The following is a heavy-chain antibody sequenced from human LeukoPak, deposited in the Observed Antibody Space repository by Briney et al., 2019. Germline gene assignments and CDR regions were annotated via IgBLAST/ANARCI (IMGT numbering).Heavy chain of an antibody. CDR2: IYSGGST. J-gene: IGHJ6*02. Sequence: GGSLRLSCAASGFTVSSSYMSWVRQAPGKGLEWVSVIYSGGSTYYADSVKGRFTISRDNSKNTLYLQMNSLRAEDTAVYYCARDRGSSRSNYYDYYGMDVWGQGTTVTVSS. CDR1: GFTVSSSY. CDR3: ARDRGSSRSNYYDYYGMDV. V-gene: IGHV3-66*01. D-gene: IGHD6-13*01.